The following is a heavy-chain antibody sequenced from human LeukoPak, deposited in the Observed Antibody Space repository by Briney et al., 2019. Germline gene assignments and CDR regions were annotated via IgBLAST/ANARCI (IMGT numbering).Heavy chain of an antibody. CDR2: IYYSGNT. D-gene: IGHD4-11*01. V-gene: IGHV4-59*01. Sequence: SETLSLTCTVSGGSISTYYWSWLRQPPGKGLEWIGYIYYSGNTNYNPSLKSRVTISVDTSKNQFSLNLSSVTAADTAVYYCARVYSIHWYFDLWGRGTLVTVSS. J-gene: IGHJ2*01. CDR3: ARVYSIHWYFDL. CDR1: GGSISTYY.